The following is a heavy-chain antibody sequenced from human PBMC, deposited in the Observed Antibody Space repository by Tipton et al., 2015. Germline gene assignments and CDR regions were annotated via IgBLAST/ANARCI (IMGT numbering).Heavy chain of an antibody. CDR1: GFTFSSYA. J-gene: IGHJ4*02. CDR3: AKDPVGYCSSTSCYAPFDY. CDR2: ISGSGGST. Sequence: SLRLSCAASGFTFSSYAMSWVRQAPGKGLEWVSAISGSGGSTYYADSVKGRFTISRDNSKNTLYLQMNSLRAEDTAVYYCAKDPVGYCSSTSCYAPFDYWGQGTLVTVSS. V-gene: IGHV3-23*01. D-gene: IGHD2-2*01.